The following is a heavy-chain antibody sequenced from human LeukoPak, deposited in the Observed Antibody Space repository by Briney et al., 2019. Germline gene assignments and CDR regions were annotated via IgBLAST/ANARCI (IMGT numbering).Heavy chain of an antibody. Sequence: GGSLRLSCAASGFTVSNNYMSWVRQAPGKGLEGVSVIYSGGGAYYADSVKGRFTISRDNSKNTLYLQMNSLRAEDTAVYYCARNPYDSSGYYSFFDFWGQGTLVTVSS. J-gene: IGHJ4*02. CDR2: IYSGGGA. V-gene: IGHV3-53*01. CDR3: ARNPYDSSGYYSFFDF. CDR1: GFTVSNNY. D-gene: IGHD3-22*01.